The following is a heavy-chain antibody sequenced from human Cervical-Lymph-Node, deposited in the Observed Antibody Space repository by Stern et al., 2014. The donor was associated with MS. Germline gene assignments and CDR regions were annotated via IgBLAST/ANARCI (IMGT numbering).Heavy chain of an antibody. J-gene: IGHJ5*02. CDR2: INPNSGGT. V-gene: IGHV1-2*06. Sequence: QVQLVQSGAEVKKPGASVKVSCKASGYTFTGYYMHWVRQAPGQGLEWMGRINPNSGGTNYAQKFQGRVTMTMDTSISTAYMELSRLRSDDTAVYYCARVHQWEPNWFDPWGQGTLVTVSS. CDR1: GYTFTGYY. CDR3: ARVHQWEPNWFDP. D-gene: IGHD1-26*01.